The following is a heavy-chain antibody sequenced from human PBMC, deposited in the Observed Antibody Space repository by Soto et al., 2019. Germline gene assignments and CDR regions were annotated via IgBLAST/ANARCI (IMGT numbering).Heavy chain of an antibody. CDR2: IYWNGDK. D-gene: IGHD6-13*01. Sequence: QITLKESGPTLVKPTQTLTLTCTFSGFSLSTVGVGVGWICQPPGKALQWLALIYWNGDKYYSPSLTIRLTITKDASTNQVLLTMTDMAPVDAGTFFCAHKGQLVGDWFDPWGQGTRVTVSS. CDR1: GFSLSTVGVG. J-gene: IGHJ5*02. V-gene: IGHV2-5*01. CDR3: AHKGQLVGDWFDP.